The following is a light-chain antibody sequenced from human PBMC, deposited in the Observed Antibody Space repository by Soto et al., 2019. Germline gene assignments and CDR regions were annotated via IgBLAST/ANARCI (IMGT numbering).Light chain of an antibody. CDR3: ATWDVTLGGRIV. J-gene: IGLJ7*01. V-gene: IGLV1-47*01. Sequence: QAVVTQPASASGTPGQTVTIPCSGSSSNIGGNYVFWYQHLPGTAPKLLIFRNNLRPSGVPDRFSGSKSGTSASLAISGLRSDDEADYYCATWDVTLGGRIVFGGGTQLTVL. CDR1: SSNIGGNY. CDR2: RNN.